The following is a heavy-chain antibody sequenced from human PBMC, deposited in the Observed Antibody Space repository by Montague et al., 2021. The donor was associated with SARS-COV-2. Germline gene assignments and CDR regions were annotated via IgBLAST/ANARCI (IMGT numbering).Heavy chain of an antibody. CDR1: GGSFSGYY. Sequence: SETLSLTCAVYGGSFSGYYWSWIRQPPGKGLEWIGEVNHSGSTNYNPSLKSRVTISVYTSKNQFSLKMNSVSAADTAVYYCARGQVTIFGVLIMLPAAGALDIWGRGTMVSASS. V-gene: IGHV4-34*01. CDR3: ARGQVTIFGVLIMLPAAGALDI. D-gene: IGHD3-3*01. J-gene: IGHJ3*02. CDR2: VNHSGST.